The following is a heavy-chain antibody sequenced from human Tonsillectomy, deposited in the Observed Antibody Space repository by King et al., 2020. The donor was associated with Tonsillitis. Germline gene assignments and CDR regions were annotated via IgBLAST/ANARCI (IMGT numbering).Heavy chain of an antibody. D-gene: IGHD3-22*01. CDR3: ARDRITFYYDSSGSSEAYYMDV. CDR2: ISNSGGRI. CDR1: GLTFSSYE. V-gene: IGHV3-48*03. Sequence: VQLVESGGGLVQPGGSLRLSCAASGLTFSSYEMNWVRQAPGKGLEGVSYISNSGGRIYYADSVKGRFTFSRDNAKNSLYLQMNSLRAEDTAIYYCARDRITFYYDSSGSSEAYYMDVWGKGTTVTVSS. J-gene: IGHJ6*03.